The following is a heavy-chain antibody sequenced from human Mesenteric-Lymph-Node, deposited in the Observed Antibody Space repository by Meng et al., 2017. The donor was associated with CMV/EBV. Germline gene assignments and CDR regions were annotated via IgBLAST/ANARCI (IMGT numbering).Heavy chain of an antibody. Sequence: GESLKISCAASGFTFSNSDMNWVRQAPGKGLEWVSGVSWNGSRTHYADSVKGRFIISRDNSKNTFSLQMDSLGTEDTAVYYCASDPVAGRGNWGQGTLVTVSS. V-gene: IGHV3-19*01. D-gene: IGHD6-19*01. J-gene: IGHJ4*02. CDR2: VSWNGSRT. CDR1: GFTFSNSD. CDR3: ASDPVAGRGN.